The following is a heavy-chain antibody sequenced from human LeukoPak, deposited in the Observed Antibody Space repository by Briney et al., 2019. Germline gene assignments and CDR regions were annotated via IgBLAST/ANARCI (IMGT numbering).Heavy chain of an antibody. J-gene: IGHJ6*03. V-gene: IGHV1-18*01. CDR1: GYTFTSYG. Sequence: ASVKVSCKASGYTFTSYGISWVRQAPGQGLEGMGWISAYNGNTNYAQKLQGRVTMTTDTSTSTAYMELRSLRSDDTAVYYCARVPDEYCSSTSRYGYYYYYMDVCGKGTTVTVSS. D-gene: IGHD2-2*01. CDR2: ISAYNGNT. CDR3: ARVPDEYCSSTSRYGYYYYYMDV.